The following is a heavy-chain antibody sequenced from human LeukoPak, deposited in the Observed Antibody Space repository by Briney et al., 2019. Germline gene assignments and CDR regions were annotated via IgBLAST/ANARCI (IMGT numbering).Heavy chain of an antibody. CDR2: NNPSGGST. CDR3: ARDPSHQYSSNWYLDY. D-gene: IGHD6-13*01. V-gene: IGHV1-46*01. J-gene: IGHJ4*02. Sequence: ASVNVSCKASGYTFTSYYMHWVRQAPGQGLEWMGINNPSGGSTSYAQKFQGRVTMTRDTSTSTVYMELSSLRSEDTAVYYCARDPSHQYSSNWYLDYWGQGTLVTVSS. CDR1: GYTFTSYY.